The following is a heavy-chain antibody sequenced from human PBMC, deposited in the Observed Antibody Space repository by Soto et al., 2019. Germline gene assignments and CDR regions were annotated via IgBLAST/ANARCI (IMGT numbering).Heavy chain of an antibody. CDR3: AKTPLRSPYYYMDV. D-gene: IGHD3-3*01. CDR1: GFTFSSYA. CDR2: ISGSGGST. V-gene: IGHV3-23*01. J-gene: IGHJ6*03. Sequence: EVQLLESGGGLVQPGGSLRLSCAASGFTFSSYAMSWVRQAPGKGLEWVSAISGSGGSTYYADSVKGRITISRDNSKNTLYLQMNSLRAEDTAVYYCAKTPLRSPYYYMDVWGKGTTVTVSS.